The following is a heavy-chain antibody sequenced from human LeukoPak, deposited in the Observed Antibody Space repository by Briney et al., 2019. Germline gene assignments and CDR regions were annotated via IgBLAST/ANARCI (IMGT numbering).Heavy chain of an antibody. Sequence: TPSETLSLTCAVYGGSFSRYYWSWLRQSPGKGLEWIAEIDHRGDTNYNPSVKSRVTISVDTSKNQFSLKVRSLSAADTAVYYCARGATISETGYFDFWGQGTLVTVSS. D-gene: IGHD5-24*01. V-gene: IGHV4-34*01. CDR1: GGSFSRYY. CDR2: IDHRGDT. CDR3: ARGATISETGYFDF. J-gene: IGHJ4*03.